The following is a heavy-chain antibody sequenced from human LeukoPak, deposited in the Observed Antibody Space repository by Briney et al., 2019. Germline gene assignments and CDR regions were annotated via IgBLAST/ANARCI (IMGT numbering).Heavy chain of an antibody. J-gene: IGHJ5*02. CDR2: IYHSGST. V-gene: IGHV4-38-2*01. CDR3: ARNVSADFSNRHHKWFDP. D-gene: IGHD2-8*01. Sequence: SETLSLTCGVSGHSMISDYYWGWIRQPPGKGLEWIGGIYHSGSTHYNPSLKSRVTISVDTSKNQFSLKLSSVTASDTAIYYCARNVSADFSNRHHKWFDPWGQGTLVTVSS. CDR1: GHSMISDYY.